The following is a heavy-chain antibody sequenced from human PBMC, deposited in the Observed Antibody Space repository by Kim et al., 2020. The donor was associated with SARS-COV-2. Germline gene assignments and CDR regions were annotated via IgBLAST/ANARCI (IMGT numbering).Heavy chain of an antibody. V-gene: IGHV4-4*07. J-gene: IGHJ4*02. CDR3: ARGCNSVRGEFDS. D-gene: IGHD1-26*01. Sequence: YNPPLKGRVTMSVDTSKNQFSLKLTSVTAADTAVYYCARGCNSVRGEFDSWGQGILVTVSS.